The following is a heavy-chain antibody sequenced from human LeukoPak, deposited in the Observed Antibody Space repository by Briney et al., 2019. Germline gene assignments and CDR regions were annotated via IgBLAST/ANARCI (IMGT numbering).Heavy chain of an antibody. CDR3: ATNTGTDLLDY. CDR1: GFTFSSNA. V-gene: IGHV3-23*01. CDR2: LSGGGDST. D-gene: IGHD1-26*01. Sequence: GGSLRLSCEASGFTFSSNAMSWVRQAPGKGLEWVSALSGGGDSTYYADSVKGRFTISRDNSKNTLYLQMNSLRADDRAVYYCATNTGTDLLDYWGQGTLVTVSS. J-gene: IGHJ4*02.